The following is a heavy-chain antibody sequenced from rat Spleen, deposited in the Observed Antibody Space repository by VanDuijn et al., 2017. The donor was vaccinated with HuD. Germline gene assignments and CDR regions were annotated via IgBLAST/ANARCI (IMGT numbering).Heavy chain of an antibody. D-gene: IGHD4-2*01. Sequence: QVQLKESGPGLVQPSQTLSLTCTVSGFSLTSYDMHWVRQPPGKGLEWMGVIWGNGNTHYNSALKSRLSISRDTSKSQVFLKMNSLQTEDTAIYFCTKLLEFAYWGQGTLVTVSS. CDR2: IWGNGNT. CDR1: GFSLTSYD. V-gene: IGHV2-13*01. CDR3: TKLLEFAY. J-gene: IGHJ3*01.